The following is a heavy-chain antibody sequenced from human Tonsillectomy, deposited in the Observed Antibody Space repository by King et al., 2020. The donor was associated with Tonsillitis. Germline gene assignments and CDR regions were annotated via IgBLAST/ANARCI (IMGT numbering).Heavy chain of an antibody. CDR1: RFTFSSYA. D-gene: IGHD3-22*01. CDR2: IGYDGSSK. Sequence: VQLVESGGGVVQPGGSLRLSCAASRFTFSSYAMHWVRQAPGKGLEWVAYIGYDGSSKNYPDSLKGRFTVSRDNSKNTLYLQMNSLRPDDTAVYYCAKDLGRSGNPLDVWGQGTTVTVSS. V-gene: IGHV3-30*02. CDR3: AKDLGRSGNPLDV. J-gene: IGHJ6*02.